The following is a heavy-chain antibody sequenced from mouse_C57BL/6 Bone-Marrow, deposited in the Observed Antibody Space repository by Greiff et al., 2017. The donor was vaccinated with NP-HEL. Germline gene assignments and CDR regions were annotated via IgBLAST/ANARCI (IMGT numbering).Heavy chain of an antibody. CDR3: ASSDYGFDY. CDR2: IYPGSGST. Sequence: QVQLQQPGAELVKPGASVKMSCKASGYTFTSYWITWVKQRPGQGLEWIGDIYPGSGSTNYNEKFKGQATLTVDTSSSTAYMQLNRLTSEDSAVYYCASSDYGFDYWGQGTTLTVSS. J-gene: IGHJ2*01. CDR1: GYTFTSYW. V-gene: IGHV1-55*01. D-gene: IGHD2-4*01.